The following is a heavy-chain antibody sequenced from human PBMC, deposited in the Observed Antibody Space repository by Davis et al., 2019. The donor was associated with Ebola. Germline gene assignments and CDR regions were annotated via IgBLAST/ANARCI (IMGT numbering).Heavy chain of an antibody. J-gene: IGHJ6*04. Sequence: PGGSLRLSCAASGFTFSVYYMSWIRQAPGKGPEWVSSISSSASYKNYADSVKGRFTISRDNSKNTLYLQMNSLRAEDTAVYYCARGSVELLPPLYYYYGMDVWGKGTTVTVSS. D-gene: IGHD3-10*01. CDR1: GFTFSVYY. CDR2: ISSSASYK. V-gene: IGHV3-11*05. CDR3: ARGSVELLPPLYYYYGMDV.